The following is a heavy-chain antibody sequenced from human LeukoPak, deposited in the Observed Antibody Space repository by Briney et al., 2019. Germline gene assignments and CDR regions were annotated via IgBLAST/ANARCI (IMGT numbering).Heavy chain of an antibody. CDR1: GFTFSSYW. V-gene: IGHV3-74*01. Sequence: GGSLRLSCAASGFTFSSYWMHWVRQAPGKGLVWVSRINSDESSTSYADSVKGRFTISRDNAKNTLHLQMNSLGAEDTAVYYCASYGDYLCYWGQGTLVTVSS. CDR2: INSDESST. D-gene: IGHD4-17*01. CDR3: ASYGDYLCY. J-gene: IGHJ4*02.